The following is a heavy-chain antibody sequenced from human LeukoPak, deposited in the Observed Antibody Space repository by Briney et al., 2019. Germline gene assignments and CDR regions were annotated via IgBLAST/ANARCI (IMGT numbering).Heavy chain of an antibody. CDR2: MNPNSGNT. V-gene: IGHV1-8*01. Sequence: ASVKVSCKASGYTFTSYDINWVRQATGQGLEWMGWMNPNSGNTGYAQKFQGRVTMTRNTSISTAYMELSSLRSEDTAVYYCARGWSITIFGAVTPTLMDVWGQGTTVTVSS. CDR1: GYTFTSYD. CDR3: ARGWSITIFGAVTPTLMDV. J-gene: IGHJ6*02. D-gene: IGHD3-3*01.